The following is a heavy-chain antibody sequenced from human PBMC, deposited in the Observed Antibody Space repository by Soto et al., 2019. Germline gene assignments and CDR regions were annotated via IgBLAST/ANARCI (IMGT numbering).Heavy chain of an antibody. CDR2: INPNSGGT. CDR3: ARDYGDYDNWFDP. V-gene: IGHV1-2*02. CDR1: GYTFTGYF. D-gene: IGHD4-17*01. Sequence: ASVKVSCKASGYTFTGYFMHWVRQAPGQGLEWMGWINPNSGGTNYAQKFQGRVTMTRDTSISTAYMELSRLRSDDTAVYYCARDYGDYDNWFDPWGQGTLVTVS. J-gene: IGHJ5*02.